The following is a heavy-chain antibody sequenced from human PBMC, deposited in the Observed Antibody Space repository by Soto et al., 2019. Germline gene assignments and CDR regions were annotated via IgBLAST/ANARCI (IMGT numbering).Heavy chain of an antibody. CDR3: AKVSISKSSAVTFDS. V-gene: IGHV3-30*18. J-gene: IGHJ4*02. Sequence: QVQLVESGGGMVQPGRSLRLSCTVSGVTFSTYDMHWVHQAPGKGLEWVAVVSYDAGYKNYADSVKGRFTISRDNSKNTLYLQMNGLRPEDTAVYYCAKVSISKSSAVTFDSWGQGTLVTVSS. D-gene: IGHD2-15*01. CDR1: GVTFSTYD. CDR2: VSYDAGYK.